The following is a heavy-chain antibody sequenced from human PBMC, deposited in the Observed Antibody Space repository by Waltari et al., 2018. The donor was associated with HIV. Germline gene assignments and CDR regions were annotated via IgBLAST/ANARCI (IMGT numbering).Heavy chain of an antibody. J-gene: IGHJ4*02. V-gene: IGHV1-69*08. CDR3: ASARETMGVDFDF. D-gene: IGHD3-10*01. CDR1: GGSFTSYS. Sequence: QVQLVQSGAEARTPGSSVKVSCKASGGSFTSYSINWVRQAPGQGLEWMGRVIPMSGTTNKAQKFQGRVTITADKSTTTSYMELTSLRTEDTAVYYCASARETMGVDFDFWGQGTLVTVSS. CDR2: VIPMSGTT.